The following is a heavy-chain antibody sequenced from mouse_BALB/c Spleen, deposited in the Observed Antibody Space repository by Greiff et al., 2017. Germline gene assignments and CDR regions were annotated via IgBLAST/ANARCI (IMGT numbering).Heavy chain of an antibody. CDR1: GYTFTSYW. D-gene: IGHD2-4*01. J-gene: IGHJ4*01. CDR2: INPSTGYT. Sequence: VQLQESGAELAKPGASVKMSCKASGYTFTSYWMHWVKQRPGQGLEWIGYINPSTGYTEYNQKFKDKATLTADKSSSTAYMQLSSLTSEDSAVYYCARYDYDQGHAMDYWGQGTSVTVSS. V-gene: IGHV1-7*01. CDR3: ARYDYDQGHAMDY.